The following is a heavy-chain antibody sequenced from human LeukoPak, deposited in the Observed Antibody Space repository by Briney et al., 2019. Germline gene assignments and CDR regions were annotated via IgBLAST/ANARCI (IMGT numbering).Heavy chain of an antibody. Sequence: GGSLRLSCAASGLTVLSNYMNWVRQAPGKGLEWVSLIYPGGSTYYADSVKGRFTISRDNSKNTLYLQMNSLRADDTAVYYCARRPRAAASFIYWGQTTLVTVSS. V-gene: IGHV3-66*04. CDR3: ARRPRAAASFIY. CDR1: GLTVLSNY. D-gene: IGHD6-13*01. J-gene: IGHJ4*02. CDR2: IYPGGST.